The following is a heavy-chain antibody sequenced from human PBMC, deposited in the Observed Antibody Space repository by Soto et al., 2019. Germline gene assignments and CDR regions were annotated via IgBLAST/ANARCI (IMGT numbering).Heavy chain of an antibody. CDR1: GGTFRDFA. V-gene: IGHV1-69*06. D-gene: IGHD5-18*01. Sequence: QVQLVQSGAEMRKPGSSLRVACKASGGTFRDFAFSWVRQAPGQGLEWMGGIVPRFGSPHYAQKFGGRVTISADTSTSTVYMKVSSLRFDDTALYFCARDQIQQRLSKYSSNGMDAWGQGTPITVSP. CDR3: ARDQIQQRLSKYSSNGMDA. CDR2: IVPRFGSP. J-gene: IGHJ6*01.